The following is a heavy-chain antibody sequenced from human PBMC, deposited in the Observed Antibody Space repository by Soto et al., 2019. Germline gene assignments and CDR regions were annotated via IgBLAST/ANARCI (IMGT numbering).Heavy chain of an antibody. CDR3: ARGRYGDY. J-gene: IGHJ4*02. V-gene: IGHV1-18*01. Sequence: QVHLVQSGAEVKKPGASVKVSCKGSGYAFTTYGITWVRQAPGQGLEWMGWISAHNVNTNYAQKLQGRVTVTRDTSTRTAYMQLRSLRSDDTAVYYCARGRYGDYWGQGAVVTVSS. CDR2: ISAHNVNT. D-gene: IGHD1-1*01. CDR1: GYAFTTYG.